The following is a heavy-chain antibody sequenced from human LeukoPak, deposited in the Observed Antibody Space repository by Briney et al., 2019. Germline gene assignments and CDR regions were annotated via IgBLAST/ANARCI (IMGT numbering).Heavy chain of an antibody. Sequence: GASVKVSCKASGYTFTGYYMHWVRQAPGQGLEWMGWINPNSGGTNYAQKFQGRVTMTRDTSISTAYMELSRLRSDDTAVYYCASPGRYSSSWYLPNFDYWGQGTLVTVSS. D-gene: IGHD6-13*01. CDR2: INPNSGGT. CDR3: ASPGRYSSSWYLPNFDY. V-gene: IGHV1-2*02. CDR1: GYTFTGYY. J-gene: IGHJ4*02.